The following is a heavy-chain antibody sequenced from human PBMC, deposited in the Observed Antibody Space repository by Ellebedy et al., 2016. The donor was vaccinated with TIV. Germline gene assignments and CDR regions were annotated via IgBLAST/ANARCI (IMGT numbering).Heavy chain of an antibody. Sequence: MPSETLSLTCTVSGGSISSYYWSWIRQPPGEGLEWIGYIYYSGSTNYNPSLKSRVTISVDTSKNQFSLKLSSVTAADTAVYYCARWDTAMGFDYWGQGTLVTVSS. D-gene: IGHD5-18*01. J-gene: IGHJ4*02. CDR1: GGSISSYY. V-gene: IGHV4-59*08. CDR3: ARWDTAMGFDY. CDR2: IYYSGST.